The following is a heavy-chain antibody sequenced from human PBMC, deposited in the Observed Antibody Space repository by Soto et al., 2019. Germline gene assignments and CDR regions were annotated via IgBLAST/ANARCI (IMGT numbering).Heavy chain of an antibody. CDR2: IYPGDSDT. D-gene: IGHD4-17*01. Sequence: EVHLVQSGAEVKKPGESLKISCKCSGYSFISYWIGWVRQMPGKGLEWMGIIYPGDSDTRYSPSFQGQVTISAAKSFSTAYLQWSSLKASDTALYYCARLRCPTALQGYFDSWGQGTLVTVSS. CDR3: ARLRCPTALQGYFDS. J-gene: IGHJ4*02. V-gene: IGHV5-51*01. CDR1: GYSFISYW.